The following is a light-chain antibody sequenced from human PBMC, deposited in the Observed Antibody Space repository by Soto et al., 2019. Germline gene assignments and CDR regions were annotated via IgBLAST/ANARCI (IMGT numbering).Light chain of an antibody. CDR2: AAS. J-gene: IGKJ2*01. CDR3: QQSDSYPYT. V-gene: IGKV1-39*01. CDR1: QSITNY. Sequence: DIPMTQSPSSLSVSVGDRVTITCRASQSITNYLNWYQQKPEKAPKLLVYAASSLQSGVPSRFSGNGSGTDFTLTISSLQPEDFASYYCQQSDSYPYTFGQGTKLEIK.